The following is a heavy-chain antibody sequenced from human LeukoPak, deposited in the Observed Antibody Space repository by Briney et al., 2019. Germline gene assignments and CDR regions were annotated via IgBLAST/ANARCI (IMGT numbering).Heavy chain of an antibody. J-gene: IGHJ2*01. D-gene: IGHD4-17*01. CDR3: ARDPDSPYGDYGAAYFDL. CDR1: GGSISSNNW. V-gene: IGHV4-4*02. CDR2: IHYSGST. Sequence: NPSETLSLTCAVSGGSISSNNWWSWVRQSPGKGLEWIGEIHYSGSTNYNPSLKSRVTISVDKSKSQFSLKLSSVTAADTAVYYCARDPDSPYGDYGAAYFDLWGRGTLVTVSS.